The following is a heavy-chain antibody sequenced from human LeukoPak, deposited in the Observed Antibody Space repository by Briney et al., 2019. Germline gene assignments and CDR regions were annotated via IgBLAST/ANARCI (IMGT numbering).Heavy chain of an antibody. J-gene: IGHJ4*02. V-gene: IGHV3-30*04. CDR3: ARTLIEYSVSSCYFDY. CDR2: ISYDGSNK. D-gene: IGHD6-6*01. CDR1: GFTYTKHA. Sequence: GGSLRLSCAASGFTYTKHAMHWVRQAPGKGLEWVAVISYDGSNKKYADSVKGRFTTSRDNSKNTPYLQMNSLRAEDTAVYYCARTLIEYSVSSCYFDYWGQGTLVTVSS.